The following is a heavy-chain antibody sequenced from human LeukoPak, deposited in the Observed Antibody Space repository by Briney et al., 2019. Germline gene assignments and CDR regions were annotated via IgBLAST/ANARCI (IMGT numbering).Heavy chain of an antibody. J-gene: IGHJ4*02. CDR3: ARGAYDSSGYYYVFRARPAKYYFDY. V-gene: IGHV4-34*01. CDR2: INHSGST. Sequence: PSETLSLTCSVSGGSFDSKYWSWIRQPPGKGLEWIGEINHSGSTNYKPSLKSRVTISVDTSKNQFSLKLSSVTAADTAVYYCARGAYDSSGYYYVFRARPAKYYFDYWGQGTLVTVSS. D-gene: IGHD3-22*01. CDR1: GGSFDSKY.